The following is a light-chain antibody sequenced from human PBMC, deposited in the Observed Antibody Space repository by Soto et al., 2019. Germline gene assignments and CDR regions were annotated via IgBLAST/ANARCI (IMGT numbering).Light chain of an antibody. Sequence: IQMTPSPSTLSAAVGDRVTITCRASQSINKWVACFQQKSGRAPQLLFYDAATLHSGVPSRFSGSVSGTDFSLTISILQPGDFATYYCQQYNIGFTCGQGARLVIK. V-gene: IGKV1-5*01. J-gene: IGKJ2*01. CDR2: DAA. CDR3: QQYNIGFT. CDR1: QSINKW.